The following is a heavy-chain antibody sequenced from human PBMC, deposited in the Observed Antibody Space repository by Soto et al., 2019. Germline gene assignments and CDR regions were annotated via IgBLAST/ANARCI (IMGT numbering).Heavy chain of an antibody. CDR3: TLSYGDSYYYYYGMDV. V-gene: IGHV5-51*01. J-gene: IGHJ6*02. D-gene: IGHD4-17*01. Sequence: EMQLVQSGAEVKKSGESLKISCVGSGFSFSRYTVGWVRQVPGKGLEWMGVMHPGDSDTRYSPSFQGQVTISADKSISTAYLQWSSLKASDTAMYYCTLSYGDSYYYYYGMDVWGQGTTVTVSS. CDR2: MHPGDSDT. CDR1: GFSFSRYT.